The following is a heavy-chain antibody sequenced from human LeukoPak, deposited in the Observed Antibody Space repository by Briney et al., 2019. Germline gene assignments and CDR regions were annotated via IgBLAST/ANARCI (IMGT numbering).Heavy chain of an antibody. CDR1: GFSFSTSG. J-gene: IGHJ4*02. V-gene: IGHV3-30*04. CDR2: ISKDGRKD. CDR3: ARDLLNYGTAYYDVGIFDS. D-gene: IGHD3-16*01. Sequence: GGSLRLSCEASGFSFSTSGVHWVRQAPGKGLEWMAVISKDGRKDHYADSVKGRFTISRDNSKSTLFLQMNSLRPEDTAIYYCARDLLNYGTAYYDVGIFDSSGQGTRVTVSS.